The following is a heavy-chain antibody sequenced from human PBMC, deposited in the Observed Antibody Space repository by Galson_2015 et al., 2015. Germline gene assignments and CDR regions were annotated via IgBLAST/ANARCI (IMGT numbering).Heavy chain of an antibody. CDR1: GDSVSSNSAA. J-gene: IGHJ6*02. D-gene: IGHD3-10*01. CDR2: TYYRSKWYN. V-gene: IGHV6-1*01. Sequence: CAISGDSVSSNSAAWNWIRHSPSRGLEWLGRTYYRSKWYNDYAVSVRSRITIYPDTSKNQFSLQLRSVTPDDTAVYYCARGSGRYAMDVWGQGTTVTVSS. CDR3: ARGSGRYAMDV.